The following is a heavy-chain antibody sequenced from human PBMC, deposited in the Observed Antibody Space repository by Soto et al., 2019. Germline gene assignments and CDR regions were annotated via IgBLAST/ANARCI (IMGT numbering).Heavy chain of an antibody. J-gene: IGHJ4*02. D-gene: IGHD6-13*01. CDR3: AKGGQQLVLDQQWLTYFDY. CDR1: GFTFSIYA. CDR2: ISGSGGST. Sequence: PGGSLRLSCAASGFTFSIYAMSWVRQAPGKGLEWVSAISGSGGSTYYADSVKGRFTISRDNSKNTLYLQMNSLRAEDTAVYYCAKGGQQLVLDQQWLTYFDYWGQGTLVTVSS. V-gene: IGHV3-23*01.